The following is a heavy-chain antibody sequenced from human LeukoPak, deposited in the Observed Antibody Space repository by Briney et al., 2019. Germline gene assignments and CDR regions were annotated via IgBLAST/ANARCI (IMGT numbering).Heavy chain of an antibody. V-gene: IGHV3-30*14. D-gene: IGHD3-22*01. Sequence: GGSLRLSCAASGFTFRSSAMHWVRQAPGKGLEWVAVISYDETNKYYADSVQGRVSISRDNSKNTLYLQLNSLRAEDTAVYYCARLHSLIRAQPDDCWGQGTLVTVSS. CDR3: ARLHSLIRAQPDDC. CDR2: ISYDETNK. J-gene: IGHJ4*02. CDR1: GFTFRSSA.